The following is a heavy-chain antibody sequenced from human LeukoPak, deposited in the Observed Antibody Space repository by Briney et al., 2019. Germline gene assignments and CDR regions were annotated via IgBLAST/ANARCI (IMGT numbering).Heavy chain of an antibody. D-gene: IGHD3-16*01. Sequence: ASVKVSCKASGYTFTSYDINWVRQATGQGLEWMGWMNPNSGNTGYAQKFQGRVTITRNTSISTAYMELSSLRSEDTAVYYCARGRRSDYDYVWGSLGLSLYYYYYMDVWGKGTTVTVSS. CDR3: ARGRRSDYDYVWGSLGLSLYYYYYMDV. J-gene: IGHJ6*03. CDR1: GYTFTSYD. CDR2: MNPNSGNT. V-gene: IGHV1-8*03.